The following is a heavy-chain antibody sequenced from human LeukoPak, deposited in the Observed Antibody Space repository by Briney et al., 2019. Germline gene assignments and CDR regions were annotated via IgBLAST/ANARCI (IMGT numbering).Heavy chain of an antibody. J-gene: IGHJ4*02. Sequence: GGSLRLSCAASGFTFSTYWMSWVRQAPGKGLEWVANIKLDGSERYYVDSVRGRFTISRDYSKNSLDLQMNSLRAEDTAVYYCAWSRGSGGPFDFWGQGTLVTVSS. D-gene: IGHD3-10*01. CDR2: IKLDGSER. CDR1: GFTFSTYW. V-gene: IGHV3-7*01. CDR3: AWSRGSGGPFDF.